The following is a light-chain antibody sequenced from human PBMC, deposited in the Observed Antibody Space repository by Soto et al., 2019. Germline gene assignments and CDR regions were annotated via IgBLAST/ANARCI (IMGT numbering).Light chain of an antibody. CDR1: QSVSSN. V-gene: IGKV3-15*01. CDR3: QQYGTSLLT. J-gene: IGKJ5*01. Sequence: EIVMTQSPATLSVSPGERATLSCRASQSVSSNLAWYQQKPGQAPRLLIYGASTRATGIPARFSGSGSGTEFTLTISSLQSEDFAVYYCQQYGTSLLTFGQGTRLDIK. CDR2: GAS.